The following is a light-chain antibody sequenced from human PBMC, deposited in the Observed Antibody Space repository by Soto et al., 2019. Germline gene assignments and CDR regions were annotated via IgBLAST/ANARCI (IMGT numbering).Light chain of an antibody. Sequence: QSVLTQPPSGSGAPGQMVTIYCTGSSSNIGAGYDVHWYQQLPGTAPKLLIYGNSNRPSGVPDRFSGSKSGTSASLAITGLQAEDEADYYCQSYDSSLSGWKVFGGGTKLTVL. CDR2: GNS. V-gene: IGLV1-40*01. CDR3: QSYDSSLSGWKV. J-gene: IGLJ2*01. CDR1: SSNIGAGYD.